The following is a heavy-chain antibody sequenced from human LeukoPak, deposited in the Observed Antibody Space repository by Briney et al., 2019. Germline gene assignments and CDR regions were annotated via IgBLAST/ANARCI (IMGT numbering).Heavy chain of an antibody. CDR3: ASMTTVNWGGYYYMDV. D-gene: IGHD4-17*01. V-gene: IGHV1-69*13. CDR2: IIPIFGTA. Sequence: SVKVSCKASGYTFTGYYMHWVRQAPGQGLEWMGGIIPIFGTAKYAQKFQGRVTITADESTSTAYMELSSLRSEDTAVYYCASMTTVNWGGYYYMDVWGKGTTVTISS. J-gene: IGHJ6*03. CDR1: GYTFTGYY.